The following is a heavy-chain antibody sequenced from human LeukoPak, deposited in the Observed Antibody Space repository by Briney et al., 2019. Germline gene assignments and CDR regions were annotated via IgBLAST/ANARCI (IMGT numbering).Heavy chain of an antibody. Sequence: GGSLRLSCAASGFTFSSYSMNWVRQAPGKGLEWVSSISSSSSYIYYADSVKGRFTISRDNAKNSLYLQMNSLRAEDTAVYYCARDMRSSTSCPRGRFDYWGQGTLVTVSS. D-gene: IGHD2-2*01. CDR3: ARDMRSSTSCPRGRFDY. J-gene: IGHJ4*02. CDR1: GFTFSSYS. CDR2: ISSSSSYI. V-gene: IGHV3-21*01.